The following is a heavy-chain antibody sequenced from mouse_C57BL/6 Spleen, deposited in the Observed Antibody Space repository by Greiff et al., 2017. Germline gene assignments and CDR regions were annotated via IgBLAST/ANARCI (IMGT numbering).Heavy chain of an antibody. CDR1: GYTFTSYW. CDR3: ARNPFYAMDY. V-gene: IGHV1-5*01. CDR2: IYPGNSDT. J-gene: IGHJ4*01. Sequence: VQLKESGTVLARPGASVKMSCKTSGYTFTSYWMHWVKQRPGQGLEWIGAIYPGNSDTSYNQKFKSKATLTVDKPSSTAYMQLSSLTSEDSAVYYCARNPFYAMDYWGQGTSVTVSS.